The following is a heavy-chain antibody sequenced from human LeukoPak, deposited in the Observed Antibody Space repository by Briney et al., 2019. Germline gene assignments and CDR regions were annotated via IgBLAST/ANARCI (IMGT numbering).Heavy chain of an antibody. Sequence: GGSLRLSCAASGFTFSSYSMNWVRQAPGKGLEWVSSISSSSSYIYYADSVKGRFTISRDNAKNSLYLQMNSLRAEDTAVYYCARGLDYGSGSYSAPFDYWGQGTLVTVSS. CDR3: ARGLDYGSGSYSAPFDY. CDR2: ISSSSSYI. J-gene: IGHJ4*02. V-gene: IGHV3-21*01. CDR1: GFTFSSYS. D-gene: IGHD3-10*01.